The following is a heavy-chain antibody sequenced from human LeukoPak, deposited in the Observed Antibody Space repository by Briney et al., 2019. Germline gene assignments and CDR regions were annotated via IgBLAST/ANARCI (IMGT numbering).Heavy chain of an antibody. CDR1: GFAFSFYA. J-gene: IGHJ4*02. CDR3: ARAPYGVGYTAERDY. D-gene: IGHD3-16*02. CDR2: IYRDDTT. V-gene: IGHV3-53*01. Sequence: GGSLRLSCAASGFAFSFYAMSWVRQAPGKGLEWVSVIYRDDTTYYADSVKGRFTIFRDNSKNTLYLQMNSLRDDDTAVYYCARAPYGVGYTAERDYWGQGTLVTVSS.